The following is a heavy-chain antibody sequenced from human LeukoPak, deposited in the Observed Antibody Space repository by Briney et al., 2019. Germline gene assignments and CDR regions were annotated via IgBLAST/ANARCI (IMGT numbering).Heavy chain of an antibody. CDR1: GYTFTDYY. J-gene: IGHJ5*02. D-gene: IGHD3-10*01. V-gene: IGHV1-2*02. CDR3: ARVVLKGYNRFDP. Sequence: ASVRVSCKASGYTFTDYYMHWVRQAPGQGLEWMGWINPNSGGTNYAQKFQGRVTMTRDTSISTAYMELSRLRSDDTALYYCARVVLKGYNRFDPWGQGTLVTVSS. CDR2: INPNSGGT.